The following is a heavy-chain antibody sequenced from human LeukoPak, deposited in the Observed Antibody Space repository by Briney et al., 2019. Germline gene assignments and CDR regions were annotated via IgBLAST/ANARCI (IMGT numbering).Heavy chain of an antibody. Sequence: ASVKVSCKASGYTFTGYYMHWVRQAPGQGLEWMGWISAYNGNTNYAQKLQGRVTMTTDTSTSTAYMELRSLRSDDTAVYYCAREGGITRTVDYWGQGTLVTVSS. CDR2: ISAYNGNT. D-gene: IGHD1-14*01. V-gene: IGHV1-18*04. CDR3: AREGGITRTVDY. J-gene: IGHJ4*02. CDR1: GYTFTGYY.